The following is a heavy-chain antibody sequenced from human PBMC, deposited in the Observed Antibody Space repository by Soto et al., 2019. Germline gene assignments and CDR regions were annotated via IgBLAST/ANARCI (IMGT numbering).Heavy chain of an antibody. CDR1: GFTFSIHG. V-gene: IGHV3-20*04. CDR2: IDSGGGIT. D-gene: IGHD3-3*01. J-gene: IGHJ4*02. CDR3: VRDRGGYYMGYYFDY. Sequence: AGGSLRLSCAASGFTFSIHGMSWLRQAPGKGLEWVSAIDSGGGITNYVDSVKGRFTISRDNAKNSLHLQMNSLRAEDTAVYYCVRDRGGYYMGYYFDYWGQGTLVTVSS.